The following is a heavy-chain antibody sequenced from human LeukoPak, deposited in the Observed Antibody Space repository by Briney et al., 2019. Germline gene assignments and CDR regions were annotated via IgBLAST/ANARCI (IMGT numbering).Heavy chain of an antibody. V-gene: IGHV3-53*01. Sequence: PGGSLRLSCAASGFTVSSNYMSWVRQAPGKGMEWVSFIFRGGGRYYADTVKGRFTITRDNSKNTLYLQMNSLRAEDTAVYYCARERQYYYESSGYFDYWGQGTLVTVSS. CDR2: IFRGGGR. CDR1: GFTVSSNY. J-gene: IGHJ4*02. CDR3: ARERQYYYESSGYFDY. D-gene: IGHD3-22*01.